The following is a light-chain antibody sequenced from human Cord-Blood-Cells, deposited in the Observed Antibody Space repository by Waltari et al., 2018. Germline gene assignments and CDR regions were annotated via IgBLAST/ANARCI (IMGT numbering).Light chain of an antibody. CDR1: QSISSY. CDR2: AAS. Sequence: DIQMTDSSSSLSASGVDSVSITCPASQSISSYLIWYQQKPGKAPKLLIYAASSLQIGVPSRFSGRGSGTDFTLTISSLQPEDFATYYCQQSYSTPLTFGGGTKVEIK. J-gene: IGKJ4*01. V-gene: IGKV1-39*01. CDR3: QQSYSTPLT.